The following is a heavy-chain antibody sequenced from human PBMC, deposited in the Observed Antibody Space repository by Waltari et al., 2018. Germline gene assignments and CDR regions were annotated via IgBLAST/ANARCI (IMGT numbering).Heavy chain of an antibody. J-gene: IGHJ6*02. CDR1: GFTFSTFW. V-gene: IGHV3-7*01. Sequence: EVQLVESGGGLVQPGGSLRLSCAASGFTFSTFWMSWVRQAPGKGLRWGANINQDGSDKYYVDSVKGLFTISRDNANNSLYLQMNSLRPEDTAVYYCARYDLGPYYYYGMDVWGQGTTVTASS. CDR3: ARYDLGPYYYYGMDV. CDR2: INQDGSDK. D-gene: IGHD7-27*01.